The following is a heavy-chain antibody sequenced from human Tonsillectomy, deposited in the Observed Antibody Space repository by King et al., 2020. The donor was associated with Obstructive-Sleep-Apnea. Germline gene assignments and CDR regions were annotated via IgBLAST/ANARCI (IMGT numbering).Heavy chain of an antibody. CDR3: ARRAPVEYYFDF. CDR2: IRGSGGST. J-gene: IGHJ4*02. V-gene: IGHV3-23*04. Sequence: VQLVESGGGLVQPGGSLRLSCAASGFTFTSYAMSVVRQAPGKGLEWFSRIRGSGGSTQYANSVKGRFTISRDNSKNTLYLQMNSLRVEDTAVYYCARRAPVEYYFDFWGQGTLVTVSS. CDR1: GFTFTSYA. D-gene: IGHD2-2*01.